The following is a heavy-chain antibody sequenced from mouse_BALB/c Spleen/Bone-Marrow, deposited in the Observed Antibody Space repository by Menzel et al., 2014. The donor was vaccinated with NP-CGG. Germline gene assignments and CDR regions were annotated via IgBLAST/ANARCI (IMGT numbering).Heavy chain of an antibody. Sequence: LVKTGASVKISCKASGYSFTGYYIHWVKQSHGKSLEWIGYISCYNGATSYNQKFKGKATFTVDTSSCTAYVQFNSLTSEDSAVYYCASPIYYDSWFAYWGQGTLVTVSA. J-gene: IGHJ3*01. CDR2: ISCYNGAT. CDR1: GYSFTGYY. V-gene: IGHV1S34*01. D-gene: IGHD2-4*01. CDR3: ASPIYYDSWFAY.